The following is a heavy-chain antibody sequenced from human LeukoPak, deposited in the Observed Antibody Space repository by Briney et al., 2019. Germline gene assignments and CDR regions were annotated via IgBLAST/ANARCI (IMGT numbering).Heavy chain of an antibody. CDR3: ARGIHYDILTGYYGPFDY. Sequence: ASVKVSCKASGYTFSDHYMHWVRQAPGQGLEWMGWFNPNNGGTNYLEKFQGRVTMTRDTSINTAYMELRRLRSADTAVYFCARGIHYDILTGYYGPFDYWGQGTLVTVSS. CDR1: GYTFSDHY. V-gene: IGHV1-2*02. D-gene: IGHD3-9*01. J-gene: IGHJ4*02. CDR2: FNPNNGGT.